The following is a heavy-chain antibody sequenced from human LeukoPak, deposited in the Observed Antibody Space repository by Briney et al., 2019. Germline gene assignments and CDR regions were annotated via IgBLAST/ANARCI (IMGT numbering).Heavy chain of an antibody. Sequence: PGGSLRLSCAASGFTFSSYAMHWVRQAPGKGLEWVAVISYDGSNKYYADSVKGRFTISRDNSKNTLYLQMNSLRAEDTAVYYCARDYGSGSYPDYWGQGTLVTVFS. V-gene: IGHV3-30-3*01. J-gene: IGHJ4*02. CDR1: GFTFSSYA. D-gene: IGHD3-10*01. CDR2: ISYDGSNK. CDR3: ARDYGSGSYPDY.